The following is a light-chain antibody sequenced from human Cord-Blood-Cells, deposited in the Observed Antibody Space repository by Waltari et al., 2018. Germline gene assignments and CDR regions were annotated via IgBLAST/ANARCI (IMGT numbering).Light chain of an antibody. J-gene: IGLJ1*01. CDR3: SSYTSSSTPYV. CDR1: SSDVGGYNY. V-gene: IGLV2-14*01. CDR2: DVS. Sequence: QSALTQPASVSGSPGQSSTISCPGTSSDVGGYNYVSWYQQHPGKAPKLMIYDVSNRPSGVSNRFSGSKSGNTASLTISGLQAEDEADYYCSSYTSSSTPYVFGTGTKVTVL.